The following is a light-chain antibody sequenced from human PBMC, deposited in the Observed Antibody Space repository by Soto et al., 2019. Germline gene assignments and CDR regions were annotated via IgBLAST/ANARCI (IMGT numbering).Light chain of an antibody. CDR3: AAWDDSLNGLV. J-gene: IGLJ2*01. CDR2: NND. CDR1: SSNIGSNT. Sequence: QSVLTQPPSASGTPGQRVTISCSGSSSNIGSNTVNWYQKFPGTAPKVVMYNNDQRPSGVPDRFSGSKSGTSASLAISGPQSEDEADYYCAAWDDSLNGLVFGGGTKLTVL. V-gene: IGLV1-44*01.